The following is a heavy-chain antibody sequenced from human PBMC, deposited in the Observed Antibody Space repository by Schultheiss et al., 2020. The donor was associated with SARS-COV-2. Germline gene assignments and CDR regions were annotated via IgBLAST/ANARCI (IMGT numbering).Heavy chain of an antibody. Sequence: TLSLTCAVSGGSISSSNWWSWVRQPPGKGLEWIGEIYHSGSTNYNPSLKSRVTISVDKSKNQFSLKLSSVTAADTAVYYCARLRMYYYGSGSYRSYYYGMDVWGQGTTVTVSS. CDR2: IYHSGST. J-gene: IGHJ6*02. CDR3: ARLRMYYYGSGSYRSYYYGMDV. D-gene: IGHD3-10*01. CDR1: GGSISSSNW. V-gene: IGHV4-4*02.